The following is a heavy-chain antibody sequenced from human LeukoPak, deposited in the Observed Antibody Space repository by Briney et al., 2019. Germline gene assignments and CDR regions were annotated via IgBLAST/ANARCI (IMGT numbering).Heavy chain of an antibody. V-gene: IGHV3-23*01. CDR3: ARSRSGDQLLYADP. J-gene: IGHJ5*02. Sequence: KPGGSLRLSCAASAFTFSDYAMSWVRQAPGKGLEWVSAISGSGGSTYYADSVKGRFTISRDKSKNTLYLQMNSLRAEDTAVYYCARSRSGDQLLYADPWGQGTLVTVSS. CDR2: ISGSGGST. D-gene: IGHD2-2*02. CDR1: AFTFSDYA.